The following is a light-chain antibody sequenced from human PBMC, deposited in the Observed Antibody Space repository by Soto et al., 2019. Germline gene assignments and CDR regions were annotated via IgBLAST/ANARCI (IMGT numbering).Light chain of an antibody. V-gene: IGKV3-20*01. CDR2: STS. CDR1: QSISSSY. Sequence: ESVLTQGGGRLSLKAWERAALGCRASQSISSSYLAWYQQKLGQAPRLLIHSTSSRATGIPDRFSGSGSGTTFPLSISSLETEDVAVYYCRQYDDSPLNIRGGTKVDIK. J-gene: IGKJ4*01. CDR3: RQYDDSPLN.